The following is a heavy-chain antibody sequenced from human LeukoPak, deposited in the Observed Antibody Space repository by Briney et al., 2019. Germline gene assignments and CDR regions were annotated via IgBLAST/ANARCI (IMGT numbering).Heavy chain of an antibody. Sequence: SSETLSLTCAVSGGSISSSNWWSWVRQPPGKGLEWIGEINHSGSTNYNPSLKSRVTISVDTSKNQFSLKLSSVTAADTAMYYCARGRRRRYCSSTSCPHDAFDIWGQGTMVTVSS. V-gene: IGHV4-4*02. CDR1: GGSISSSNW. D-gene: IGHD2-2*01. J-gene: IGHJ3*02. CDR2: INHSGST. CDR3: ARGRRRRYCSSTSCPHDAFDI.